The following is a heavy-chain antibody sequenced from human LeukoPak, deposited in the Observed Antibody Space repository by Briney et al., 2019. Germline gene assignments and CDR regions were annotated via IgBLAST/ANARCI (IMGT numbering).Heavy chain of an antibody. Sequence: GGSLRLSCAASGFTFDDYAMHWVRQAPGKGLEWVSGISWNSGSIGYADSVKGRFTISRDNAKNSLYLQMNSLRAEDMALYYCAKEARNRGYSYGFDYWGQGTLVTVSS. CDR1: GFTFDDYA. J-gene: IGHJ4*02. D-gene: IGHD5-18*01. CDR3: AKEARNRGYSYGFDY. CDR2: ISWNSGSI. V-gene: IGHV3-9*03.